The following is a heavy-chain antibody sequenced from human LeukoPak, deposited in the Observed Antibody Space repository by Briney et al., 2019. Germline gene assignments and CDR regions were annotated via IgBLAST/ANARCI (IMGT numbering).Heavy chain of an antibody. CDR3: AGIGNLDTYYYGSGKDY. V-gene: IGHV4-34*01. D-gene: IGHD3-10*01. CDR2: INHSGST. J-gene: IGHJ4*02. Sequence: PSETLSLTCAVYGGSFSGYYWSWIRQPPGKGLEWIGEINHSGSTNYNPSLKSRVTISVDTSKNQFSLKLSSVTAADTAVYYCAGIGNLDTYYYGSGKDYWGQGTLVTVSS. CDR1: GGSFSGYY.